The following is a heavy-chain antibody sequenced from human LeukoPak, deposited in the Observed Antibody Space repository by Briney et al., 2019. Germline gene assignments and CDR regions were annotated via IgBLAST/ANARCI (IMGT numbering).Heavy chain of an antibody. J-gene: IGHJ6*02. V-gene: IGHV3-53*04. CDR2: IYSGGTT. D-gene: IGHD2-15*01. CDR1: GFTVSSNY. CDR3: ARDPSGGSGGSRYAMDG. Sequence: PGGSLRLSCAASGFTVSSNYMSWVRQAPGKGLEWVSVIYSGGTTYYADSVKGRFTISRHNSKNTPYLQMNSLRAEDTAVYYCARDPSGGSGGSRYAMDGLGQGATVTVSS.